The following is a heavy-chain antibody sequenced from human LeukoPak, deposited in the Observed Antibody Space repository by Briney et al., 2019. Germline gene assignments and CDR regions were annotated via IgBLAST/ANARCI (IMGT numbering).Heavy chain of an antibody. CDR3: ACLMVYGWYFDL. CDR1: GYSISSGYY. J-gene: IGHJ2*01. CDR2: IYHSGSN. V-gene: IGHV4-38-2*02. D-gene: IGHD2-8*01. Sequence: SETLSLTCTVSGYSISSGYYWGWIRQPPGKGLEWIGSIYHSGSNYYNPSLKSRVTISVDTSKNQFSLKLSSVTAADTAVYYCACLMVYGWYFDLWGRGTLVTVSS.